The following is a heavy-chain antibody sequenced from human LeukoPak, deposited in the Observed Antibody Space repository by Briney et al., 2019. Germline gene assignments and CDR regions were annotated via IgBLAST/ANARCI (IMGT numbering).Heavy chain of an antibody. V-gene: IGHV3-15*01. CDR3: TTGGRETKYVDYVLTLEGALDY. J-gene: IGHJ4*02. CDR2: IKSKTDGGTA. D-gene: IGHD4-17*01. Sequence: GGSLRLSCAASGFTFSDYSMNWVRQAPGKGLEWVGRIKSKTDGGTADYAAPVKGRFTISRDDSKNTLYLQMNSLKTGDTAVYYCTTGGRETKYVDYVLTLEGALDYWGQGTLVTVSS. CDR1: GFTFSDYS.